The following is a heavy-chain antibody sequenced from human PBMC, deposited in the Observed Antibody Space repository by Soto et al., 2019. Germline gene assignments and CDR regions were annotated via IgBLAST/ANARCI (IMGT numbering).Heavy chain of an antibody. CDR1: GFTFSSYA. D-gene: IGHD3-16*01. CDR3: AKDPLGYYYYYMDV. CDR2: ISGSGGST. V-gene: IGHV3-23*01. Sequence: EVQLLESGGGLVQPGGSLRLSCAASGFTFSSYAMSWVRQGPGKGLEWVSAISGSGGSTYYADSVKGRFTISRDNSKNTLYLQMNSLRAEDTAVYYCAKDPLGYYYYYMDVWGKGTTVTVSS. J-gene: IGHJ6*03.